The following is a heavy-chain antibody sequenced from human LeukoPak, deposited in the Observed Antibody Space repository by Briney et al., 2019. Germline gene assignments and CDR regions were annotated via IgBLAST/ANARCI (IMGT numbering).Heavy chain of an antibody. CDR1: GGSISSYY. V-gene: IGHV4-4*07. J-gene: IGHJ6*03. CDR3: ARGAVVVVAAQTYMDV. CDR2: IYTSGST. Sequence: TSETLSLTCTVSGGSISSYYWSWIRQPAGKGLEWIGRIYTSGSTNYNPSLKSRVTMSVDTSKNQFSLKLSSLTAADTAVYYGARGAVVVVAAQTYMDVWGKGTTVTVSS. D-gene: IGHD2-15*01.